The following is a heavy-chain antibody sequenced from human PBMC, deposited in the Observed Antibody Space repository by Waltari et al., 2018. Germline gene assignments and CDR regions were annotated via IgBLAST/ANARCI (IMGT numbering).Heavy chain of an antibody. J-gene: IGHJ4*02. CDR3: ARDLGGGNYADS. V-gene: IGHV4-4*07. Sequence: QVQLQESGPGLVKPSETLSLTCTVSGGSIRSYYCSWIRQPAGKGLEWIGSIFTSGSTNYNPSLKSRITMSVDPSKNQFSLRLSSVTAADTAVYYCARDLGGGNYADSWGQGTLVTVSS. CDR1: GGSIRSYY. D-gene: IGHD2-2*01. CDR2: IFTSGST.